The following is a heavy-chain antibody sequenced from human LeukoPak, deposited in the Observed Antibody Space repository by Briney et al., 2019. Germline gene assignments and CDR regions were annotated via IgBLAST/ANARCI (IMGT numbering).Heavy chain of an antibody. CDR1: GGSFSGYY. D-gene: IGHD3-10*01. J-gene: IGHJ5*02. CDR2: INHSGST. V-gene: IGHV4-34*01. CDR3: ARVRGRWFDP. Sequence: PSETLSLTRAVYGGSFSGYYWSWIRQPPGKGLEWIGEINHSGSTNYNPSLKSRVTISVDTSKNQFSLKLSSVTAADTAVYYCARVRGRWFDPWGQGTLVTVSS.